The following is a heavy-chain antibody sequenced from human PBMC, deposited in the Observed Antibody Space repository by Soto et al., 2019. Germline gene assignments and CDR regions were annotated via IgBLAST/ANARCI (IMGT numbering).Heavy chain of an antibody. Sequence: QVQLQESGPGLVKPSQTLSLTCTVSGGSISSGDYYWSWIRQPPGKGLEWIGYIYYSGSTYYNPSLKSRVTISVDTSKNQFPRKLSAVTAADTAVYYCARDVVDYGKYDYYYGMDVWGQGTTVTVSS. V-gene: IGHV4-30-4*01. CDR3: ARDVVDYGKYDYYYGMDV. CDR1: GGSISSGDYY. J-gene: IGHJ6*02. D-gene: IGHD2-21*01. CDR2: IYYSGST.